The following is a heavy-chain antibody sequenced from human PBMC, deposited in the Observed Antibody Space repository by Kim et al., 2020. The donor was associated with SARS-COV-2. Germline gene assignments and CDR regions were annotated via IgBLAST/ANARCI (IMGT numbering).Heavy chain of an antibody. Sequence: SGKGRLTMSRDDSKSIAYLQMNSLKTEDTAVYYCTRYWGSSSSADYYFDYWGQGTLVTVSS. D-gene: IGHD6-6*01. V-gene: IGHV3-49*02. J-gene: IGHJ4*02. CDR3: TRYWGSSSSADYYFDY.